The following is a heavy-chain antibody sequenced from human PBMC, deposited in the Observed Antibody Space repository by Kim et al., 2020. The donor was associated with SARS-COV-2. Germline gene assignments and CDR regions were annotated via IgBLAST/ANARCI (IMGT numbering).Heavy chain of an antibody. CDR1: GFTFSSYS. V-gene: IGHV3-21*01. CDR3: ARSPRGGDFWSGYLEYYFDY. D-gene: IGHD3-3*01. CDR2: ISSSSSYI. Sequence: GGSLRLSCAASGFTFSSYSMNWVRQAPGKGLEWVSSISSSSSYIYYADSVKGRFTISRDNAKNSLYLQMNSLRAEDTAVYYCARSPRGGDFWSGYLEYYFDYWGQGTLVTVSS. J-gene: IGHJ4*02.